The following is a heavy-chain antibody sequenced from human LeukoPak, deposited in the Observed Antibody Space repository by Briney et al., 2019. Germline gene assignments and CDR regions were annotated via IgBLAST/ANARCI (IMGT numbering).Heavy chain of an antibody. CDR2: IWYDGSNK. CDR1: GFTFSNYD. D-gene: IGHD2/OR15-2a*01. Sequence: PGGSLRLSCAASGFTFSNYDMHWVRRAPDKGLEWVAVIWYDGSNKYYADSVKGRFTISRDISKNTLYLQMNSLRAEDTAVYYCARDEIAHFDYWGRGTLVTVSS. J-gene: IGHJ4*02. V-gene: IGHV3-33*01. CDR3: ARDEIAHFDY.